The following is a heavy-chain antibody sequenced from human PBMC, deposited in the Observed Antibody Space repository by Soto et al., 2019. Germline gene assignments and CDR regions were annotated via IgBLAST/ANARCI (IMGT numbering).Heavy chain of an antibody. Sequence: SETLSLTCTVSGGSISSGGYYWSWIRQHPGKGLEWIGYIYYSGSTHYNPSLKSRVTISVDTSKNQFSLKLSSVTAADTAVYYCARRAVTTVEACYYYYYGMDVWGQGTTVTVSS. CDR1: GGSISSGGYY. V-gene: IGHV4-31*03. CDR2: IYYSGST. D-gene: IGHD4-4*01. CDR3: ARRAVTTVEACYYYYYGMDV. J-gene: IGHJ6*02.